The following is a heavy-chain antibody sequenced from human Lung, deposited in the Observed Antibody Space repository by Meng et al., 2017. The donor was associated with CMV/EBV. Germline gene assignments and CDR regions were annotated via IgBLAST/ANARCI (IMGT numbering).Heavy chain of an antibody. CDR3: ARMVTGGYYFDY. D-gene: IGHD2-21*02. Sequence: LXCTVSGDSVGSGAYYWSWIRQPPGKGLEWIGYTYSTRGIFYNPSLKSRLIISLDTSKNQFSLQLKSVTAADAAVYYCARMVTGGYYFDYWGQG. J-gene: IGHJ4*01. CDR1: GDSVGSGAYY. V-gene: IGHV4-30-4*01. CDR2: TYSTRGI.